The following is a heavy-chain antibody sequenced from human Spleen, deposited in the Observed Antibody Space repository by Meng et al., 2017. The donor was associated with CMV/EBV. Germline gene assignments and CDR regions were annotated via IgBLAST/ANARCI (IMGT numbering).Heavy chain of an antibody. CDR1: GYSFTSYW. V-gene: IGHV5-51*01. CDR2: IYPGDSDT. J-gene: IGHJ5*02. Sequence: KVSCKGSGYSFTSYWIGWVRQMPGKGLEWMGIIYPGDSDTRYSPSFQGQVTISADKSISTAYLQWSSLKASDTAMYYCATPHRGPVSWFDPWGQGTLVTVSS. D-gene: IGHD1-14*01. CDR3: ATPHRGPVSWFDP.